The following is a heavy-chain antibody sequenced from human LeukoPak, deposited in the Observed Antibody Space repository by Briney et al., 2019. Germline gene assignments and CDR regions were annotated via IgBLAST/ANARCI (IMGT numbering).Heavy chain of an antibody. CDR1: GFTFSSYS. CDR2: ISSSGSTI. Sequence: GGSLRLSCAASGFTFSSYSMNWVRQAPGKGLEWVSYISSSGSTIYYADSVKGRFTISRDNAKNSLYLQMNSLRAEDTAVYYCARDIAAALWFDPWGQGTLVTVSS. D-gene: IGHD6-13*01. J-gene: IGHJ5*02. V-gene: IGHV3-48*04. CDR3: ARDIAAALWFDP.